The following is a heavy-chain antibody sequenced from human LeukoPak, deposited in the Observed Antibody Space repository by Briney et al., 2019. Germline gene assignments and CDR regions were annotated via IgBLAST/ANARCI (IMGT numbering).Heavy chain of an antibody. D-gene: IGHD3-3*01. CDR3: ARAFRGIFGVFEAFDI. CDR1: GYSISSGYY. J-gene: IGHJ3*02. V-gene: IGHV4-38-2*02. CDR2: IYHSGRT. Sequence: SETLSLTCTVSGYSISSGYYWGWIRPPPGKGLEWIGIIYHSGRTDYNPSLKSRVTISEDTSKNQFSLKLSSVTAADTAVYYCARAFRGIFGVFEAFDIWGQGTMVAVSP.